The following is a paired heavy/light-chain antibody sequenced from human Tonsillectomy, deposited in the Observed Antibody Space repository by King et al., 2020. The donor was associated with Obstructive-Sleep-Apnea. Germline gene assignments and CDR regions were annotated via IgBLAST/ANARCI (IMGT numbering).Light chain of an antibody. CDR1: SRDVGGYTY. CDR3: CSYAGTLEV. V-gene: IGLV2-11*01. Sequence: QSALTQPRSVSGSPGQSVTISCTGTSRDVGGYTYVSWYQQHPGKAPKLMIYDVAKRPSGVPDRFSGSKSGNTASLTISGLQAEDEADYYCCSYAGTLEVFGTGTKVTVL. CDR2: DVA. J-gene: IGLJ1*01.
Heavy chain of an antibody. D-gene: IGHD1-7*01. Sequence: EVHLVESGGGLVKPGGSLRLSCAASGFTFDTYIMTWVRQAPGKGLEWVSSISSGSTYIYYADSMKGRFTISRDNANNSLYLQMSNLRAEDTAVYYCAKGSITGTTHDYWGQGILVAVSS. V-gene: IGHV3-21*01. CDR3: AKGSITGTTHDY. CDR2: ISSGSTYI. J-gene: IGHJ4*02. CDR1: GFTFDTYI.